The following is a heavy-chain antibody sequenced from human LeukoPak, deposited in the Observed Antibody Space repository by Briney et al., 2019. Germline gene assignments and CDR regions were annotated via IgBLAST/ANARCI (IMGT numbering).Heavy chain of an antibody. D-gene: IGHD6-19*01. Sequence: GGSLRLSCAASGFTFSSYAMHWVRQAPGKGLEWVAVISYDGGNKYYAESVKGRFTISRDNSKNTLYLQMNSLRAEDTAVYYCARGSDGWFAFDYWGQGILVTVSS. J-gene: IGHJ4*02. CDR3: ARGSDGWFAFDY. V-gene: IGHV3-30*03. CDR2: ISYDGGNK. CDR1: GFTFSSYA.